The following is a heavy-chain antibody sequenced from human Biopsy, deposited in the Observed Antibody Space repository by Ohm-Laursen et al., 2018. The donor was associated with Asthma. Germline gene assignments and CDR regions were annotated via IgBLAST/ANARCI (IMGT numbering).Heavy chain of an antibody. Sequence: GASVKVSCKASGYTFSNYAISWVRQAPGQGLEWMGWISGYNGYTKFAQNVKGRLSLTTDTSTSTAYMELRSLTSDDTAVYYCVRDKVVVVPGSKGPTDWFDPWGQGTLVTVSS. CDR2: ISGYNGYT. CDR1: GYTFSNYA. J-gene: IGHJ5*02. V-gene: IGHV1-18*04. CDR3: VRDKVVVVPGSKGPTDWFDP. D-gene: IGHD2-15*01.